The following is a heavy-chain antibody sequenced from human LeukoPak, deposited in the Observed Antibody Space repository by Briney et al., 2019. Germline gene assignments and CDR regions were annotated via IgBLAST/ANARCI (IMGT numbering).Heavy chain of an antibody. CDR3: AKDKWYDSSDDFDY. Sequence: GRSLRLSCAASGFTFDDYAMHWVRQAPGKGLEWVSGISWNSGSIGYADSVKGRFTIYRDNAKNSLYLQMNSLRAEDTALYYCAKDKWYDSSDDFDYWGQGTLVTVSS. D-gene: IGHD3-22*01. CDR2: ISWNSGSI. V-gene: IGHV3-9*01. J-gene: IGHJ4*02. CDR1: GFTFDDYA.